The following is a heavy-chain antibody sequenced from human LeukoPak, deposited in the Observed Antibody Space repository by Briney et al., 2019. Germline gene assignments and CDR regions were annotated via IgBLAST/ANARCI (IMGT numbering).Heavy chain of an antibody. D-gene: IGHD3-3*01. CDR2: INPSGGST. CDR1: GYTFTSYY. Sequence: ASVKVSCKASGYTFTSYYMHWVRQAPGQGLEWMGIINPSGGSTSYAQKFQGRVTMTRDTSTSTVYMELSSLRSEDTAVYYCARKMSITIFGVVTPNYYGMDVWGQGTTVTVSS. CDR3: ARKMSITIFGVVTPNYYGMDV. V-gene: IGHV1-46*01. J-gene: IGHJ6*02.